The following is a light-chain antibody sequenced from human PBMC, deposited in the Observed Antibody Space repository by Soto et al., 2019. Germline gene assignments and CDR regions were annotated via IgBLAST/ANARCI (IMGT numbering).Light chain of an antibody. CDR1: QSVSRN. V-gene: IGKV3-15*01. CDR2: GAS. J-gene: IGKJ2*01. Sequence: DIVMTQSPATLSVSPGERATLSCRASQSVSRNLAWYQQKPGQAPRLLIYGASTRATGIPARFSGSGSGTEFTLTISSLQSEDFAVYSCQQYNNWPPGNTFGQGTKLEIK. CDR3: QQYNNWPPGNT.